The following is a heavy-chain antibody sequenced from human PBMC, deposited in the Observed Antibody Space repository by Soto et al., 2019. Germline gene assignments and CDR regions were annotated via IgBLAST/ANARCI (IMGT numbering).Heavy chain of an antibody. CDR3: AKDRFSVAVADYNWFDP. CDR2: ISGSGGST. D-gene: IGHD6-19*01. CDR1: GFTFSSYA. J-gene: IGHJ5*02. Sequence: GSLRLSCAASGFTFSSYAMSWVRQAPGKGLEWVSAISGSGGSTYHADSVKGRFTISRDNSKNTLYLQMNSLRAEDTAVYYCAKDRFSVAVADYNWFDPWGQGTLVTVSS. V-gene: IGHV3-23*01.